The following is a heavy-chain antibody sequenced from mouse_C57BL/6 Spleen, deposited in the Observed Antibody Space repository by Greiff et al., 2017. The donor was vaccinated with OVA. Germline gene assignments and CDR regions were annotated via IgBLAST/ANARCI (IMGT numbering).Heavy chain of an antibody. CDR3: ARGGTYYSNYRTFAY. J-gene: IGHJ3*01. CDR1: GYTFTSYW. Sequence: QVQLQQPGAELVKPGASVKMSCKASGYTFTSYWITWVKQRTGQGLEWIGDIYPGSGSTNSNEKFKSKATLTVDTSSSTAYMQLSSLTSEDTAVYYCARGGTYYSNYRTFAYWGQGTLVTVSA. V-gene: IGHV1-55*01. D-gene: IGHD2-5*01. CDR2: IYPGSGST.